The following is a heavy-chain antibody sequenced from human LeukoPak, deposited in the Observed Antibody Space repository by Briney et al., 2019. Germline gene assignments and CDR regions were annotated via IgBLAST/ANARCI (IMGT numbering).Heavy chain of an antibody. CDR2: ISSSSSYI. V-gene: IGHV3-21*01. CDR3: ARDENSGSSYYYYYMDV. Sequence: GGSLTLSCAASGFTFSSYSMNWVRQAPGKGLEWVSSISSSSSYIYYADSVKGRFTISRDNAKNSLYLQMNSLRAEDTAVYYCARDENSGSSYYYYYMDVWGKGTTVTVSS. CDR1: GFTFSSYS. J-gene: IGHJ6*03. D-gene: IGHD1-26*01.